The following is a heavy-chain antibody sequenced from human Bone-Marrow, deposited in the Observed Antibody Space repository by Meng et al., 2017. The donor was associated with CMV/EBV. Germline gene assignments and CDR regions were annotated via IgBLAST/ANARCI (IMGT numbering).Heavy chain of an antibody. J-gene: IGHJ6*02. V-gene: IGHV1-8*03. CDR2: MNPNSGNT. Sequence: ASVKVSCKASGYTFTSYDINGGRQATGQGLVWMGWMNPNSGNTGYAQKFQGRVTITRNTSISTAYMELSSLRAEDTAVYYCAGGSRYYDFWSGYYKGYYYYYGMDVWAQGTTVTVSS. CDR1: GYTFTSYD. D-gene: IGHD3-3*01. CDR3: AGGSRYYDFWSGYYKGYYYYYGMDV.